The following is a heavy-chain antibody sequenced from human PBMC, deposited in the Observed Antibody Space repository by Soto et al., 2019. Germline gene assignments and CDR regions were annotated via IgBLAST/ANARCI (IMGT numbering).Heavy chain of an antibody. V-gene: IGHV1-69*06. D-gene: IGHD3-22*01. J-gene: IGHJ4*02. CDR3: ARERSRYDRSGYYRPDY. CDR2: IIPILGTP. Sequence: QVQLVQSGAEVKKPGSSVKVSCKASGDTFSTYSISWVRQAPGQGLERLGGIIPILGTPSYAQRFQGRVTITADKSTSTAYMELSSLRSEDTAVYYCARERSRYDRSGYYRPDYWGQGTLVTVSS. CDR1: GDTFSTYS.